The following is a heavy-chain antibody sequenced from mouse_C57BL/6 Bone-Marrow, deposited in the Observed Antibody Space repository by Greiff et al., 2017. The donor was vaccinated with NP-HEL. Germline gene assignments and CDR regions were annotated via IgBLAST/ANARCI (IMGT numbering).Heavy chain of an antibody. Sequence: EVQRVESEGGLVQPGSSMKLSCTASGFTFSDYYMAWVRQVPEKGLEWVANINYDGSSTYYLDSLKSRFIISRDNAKNILYLQMSSLKSEDTATYYCARVTTVVGDYAMDYWGQGTSVTVSS. CDR2: INYDGSST. D-gene: IGHD1-1*01. J-gene: IGHJ4*01. V-gene: IGHV5-16*01. CDR1: GFTFSDYY. CDR3: ARVTTVVGDYAMDY.